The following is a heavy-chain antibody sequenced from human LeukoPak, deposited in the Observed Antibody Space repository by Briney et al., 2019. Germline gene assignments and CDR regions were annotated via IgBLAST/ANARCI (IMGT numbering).Heavy chain of an antibody. V-gene: IGHV3-73*01. Sequence: GGSLRLSCAASGFTFSDSAIHWVRQASGKGLEWVGRIRSKADNYATADAVAVAGRFTVSRDDSKNTAYLQMNGLKTEDTAVYYCATWELLQFDYWGQGTLVTVSS. D-gene: IGHD1-26*01. CDR3: ATWELLQFDY. J-gene: IGHJ4*02. CDR1: GFTFSDSA. CDR2: IRSKADNYAT.